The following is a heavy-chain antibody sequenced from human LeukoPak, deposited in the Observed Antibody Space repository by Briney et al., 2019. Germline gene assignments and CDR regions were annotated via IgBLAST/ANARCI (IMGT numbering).Heavy chain of an antibody. V-gene: IGHV1-46*01. Sequence: ASVKVSCKASGYVFTNYGISWVRQAPGQGLEWMGLINPSGGSTSYAQKFQGRVTMTRDTSTNTVYMELSSLRSEDTAVFYCVRGASSIAALNPFWYFDLWGRGTLVTVSS. CDR1: GYVFTNYG. CDR2: INPSGGST. J-gene: IGHJ2*01. D-gene: IGHD6-6*01. CDR3: VRGASSIAALNPFWYFDL.